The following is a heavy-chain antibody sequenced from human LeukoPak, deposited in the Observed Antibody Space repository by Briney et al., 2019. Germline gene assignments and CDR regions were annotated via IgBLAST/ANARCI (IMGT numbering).Heavy chain of an antibody. Sequence: GGSLRLSCAASGFTFSNDWMSWVRQAPGKGLEWVGRIKSKTDGGTTEYAAHVKGRFTISRDDSKNTLYLQMNSLKTEDTAMYYCTTTWVVEVICFDYWGQGTLVTVSS. J-gene: IGHJ4*02. D-gene: IGHD2-15*01. CDR1: GFTFSNDW. CDR3: TTTWVVEVICFDY. CDR2: IKSKTDGGTT. V-gene: IGHV3-15*01.